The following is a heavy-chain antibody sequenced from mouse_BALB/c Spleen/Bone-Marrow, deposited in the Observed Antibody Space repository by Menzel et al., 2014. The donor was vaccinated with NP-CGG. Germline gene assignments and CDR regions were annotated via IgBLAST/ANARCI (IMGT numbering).Heavy chain of an antibody. V-gene: IGHV4-1*02. CDR3: ARLGYYGYVDY. J-gene: IGHJ4*01. Sequence: EVQLQQSGGGLVQPGGSLKLSCAASGFDFSRYWMSWVRQAPGKGLEWIGEINPDSSTINYTPSLKDKFIISRDNAKNTLYLQMSKVRSEDTALYYCARLGYYGYVDYWGQGTSVTVSS. CDR2: INPDSSTI. D-gene: IGHD2-2*01. CDR1: GFDFSRYW.